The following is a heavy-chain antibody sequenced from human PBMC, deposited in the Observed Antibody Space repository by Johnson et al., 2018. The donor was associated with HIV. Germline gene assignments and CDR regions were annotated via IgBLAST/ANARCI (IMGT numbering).Heavy chain of an antibody. D-gene: IGHD3-22*01. V-gene: IGHV3-11*04. J-gene: IGHJ3*02. CDR2: ISSSGASI. Sequence: QVQLVESGGGLVKPGGSLRLSCAASGFSFSDYYMTWIRQAPGKGLEWVSYISSSGASIYYADSVKGRFTISRDNAKNSLYLQMNSLRAEDTAVYYCARDRGYWDAFDIWGQGTMVIVSS. CDR3: ARDRGYWDAFDI. CDR1: GFSFSDYY.